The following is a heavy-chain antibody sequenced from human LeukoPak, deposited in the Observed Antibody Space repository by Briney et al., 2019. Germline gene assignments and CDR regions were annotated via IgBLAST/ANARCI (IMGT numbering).Heavy chain of an antibody. CDR1: GGSILTTNW. J-gene: IGHJ4*02. Sequence: SETLSLTCAVSGGSILTTNWWSWVRQPPGKGLEWIGEVHLSGASNYNPSLKSRVTISVDTSKNQFSLKLSSVTAADTAVYYCARVPSSDYCSSTSCYVSGPDYWGQGTLVTVSS. CDR2: VHLSGAS. CDR3: ARVPSSDYCSSTSCYVSGPDY. V-gene: IGHV4-4*02. D-gene: IGHD2-2*01.